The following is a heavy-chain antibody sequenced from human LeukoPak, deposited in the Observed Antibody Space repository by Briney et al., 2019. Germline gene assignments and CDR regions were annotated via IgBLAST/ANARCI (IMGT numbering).Heavy chain of an antibody. V-gene: IGHV1-2*02. D-gene: IGHD3-22*01. CDR3: ARGRAYYYDSSGYYPSYMDV. CDR2: INPNSGGT. Sequence: ASVKVSCKASGYTFTGYYMHWVRQAPGQGLEWMGWINPNSGGTNYAQKFQGRVTMTRDTSISTAYMELSRLRSDDTAVYYRARGRAYYYDSSGYYPSYMDVWGKGTTVTVSS. CDR1: GYTFTGYY. J-gene: IGHJ6*03.